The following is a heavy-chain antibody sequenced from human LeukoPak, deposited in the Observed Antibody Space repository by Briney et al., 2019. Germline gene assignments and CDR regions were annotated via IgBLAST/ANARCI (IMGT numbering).Heavy chain of an antibody. CDR2: ISGSGGST. Sequence: PGGSLRLSCTTSEFTVSGHYMSWVRQAPGKGPEWVSAISGSGGSTYYADSVKGRFTISRDNSKNTLYLQMNSLRAEDTAVYYCARDLYGSGSYWGQGTLVTVSS. CDR3: ARDLYGSGSY. J-gene: IGHJ4*02. V-gene: IGHV3-23*01. D-gene: IGHD3-10*01. CDR1: EFTVSGHY.